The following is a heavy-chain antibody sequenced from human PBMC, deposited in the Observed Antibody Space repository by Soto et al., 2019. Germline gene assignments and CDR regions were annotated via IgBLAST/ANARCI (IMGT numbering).Heavy chain of an antibody. CDR3: ARDYIVVVVAATQAFGN. Sequence: PGGSLRLSCAASGFTVSSYSMNWVRKAPGKGLEWVSSISSSSSYIYYADSVKGRFTISRDNAKNSLYLQMNSLRAEDTAVYYYARDYIVVVVAATQAFGNSGQATMVTVSS. CDR1: GFTVSSYS. V-gene: IGHV3-21*01. CDR2: ISSSSSYI. J-gene: IGHJ3*02. D-gene: IGHD2-15*01.